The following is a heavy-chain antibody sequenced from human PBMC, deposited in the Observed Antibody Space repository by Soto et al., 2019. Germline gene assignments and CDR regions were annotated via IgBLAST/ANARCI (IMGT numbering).Heavy chain of an antibody. D-gene: IGHD4-17*01. CDR2: IYSGGST. Sequence: GGSLRLSCAASGFTVSSNYMSWVRQAPGKGLEWVSVIYSGGSTYNADSVKGRFTISRANSKNKLYLQMNSLRAEDTAVYYCARAHDYGGNSDYWGQGTLVTVSS. CDR1: GFTVSSNY. CDR3: ARAHDYGGNSDY. V-gene: IGHV3-53*01. J-gene: IGHJ4*01.